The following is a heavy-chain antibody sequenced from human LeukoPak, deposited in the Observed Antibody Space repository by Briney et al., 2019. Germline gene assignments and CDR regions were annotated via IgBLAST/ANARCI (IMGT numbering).Heavy chain of an antibody. Sequence: ASVKVSCKASGYTFIGYYMHWVRQAPGQGLEWMGWINPNSGGTNFAQKFQGRVTMTRDTSISTAYMELSRLRSDDTAVYYCARGAIAVAGQNYYYYYMDVWGKGTTVTISS. CDR2: INPNSGGT. CDR3: ARGAIAVAGQNYYYYYMDV. D-gene: IGHD6-19*01. J-gene: IGHJ6*03. V-gene: IGHV1-2*02. CDR1: GYTFIGYY.